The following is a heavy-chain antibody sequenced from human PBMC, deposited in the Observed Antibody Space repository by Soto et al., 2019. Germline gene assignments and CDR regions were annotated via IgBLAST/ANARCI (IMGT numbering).Heavy chain of an antibody. D-gene: IGHD3-22*01. V-gene: IGHV1-69*12. CDR2: IIPVFGTP. J-gene: IGHJ6*02. CDR1: GGSLSNYG. CDR3: ARGDATKIVVTTYFAMDV. Sequence: QVQLVQSGAEVKKPGSSVKVSCKASGGSLSNYGISWVRQAPGQGLEWMGAIIPVFGTPNYAQKFQDRVTITADASTTTVHLEVRSLTSEDTAVYYCARGDATKIVVTTYFAMDVWGQGTTVTVSS.